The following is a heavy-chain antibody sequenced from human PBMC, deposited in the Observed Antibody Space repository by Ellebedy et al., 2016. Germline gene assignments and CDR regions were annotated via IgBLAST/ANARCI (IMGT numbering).Heavy chain of an antibody. D-gene: IGHD2-2*01. CDR3: ARGPKYCSSTSCYRYFDY. Sequence: GGSLRLSXAASGFTFSDYYMSWIRQAPGKGLEWVSYISSSGSTIYYADSVKGRFTISRENAKNSLYLQMNSLRAGDTAVYYCARGPKYCSSTSCYRYFDYWGQGTLVTVSS. V-gene: IGHV3-11*04. CDR1: GFTFSDYY. CDR2: ISSSGSTI. J-gene: IGHJ4*02.